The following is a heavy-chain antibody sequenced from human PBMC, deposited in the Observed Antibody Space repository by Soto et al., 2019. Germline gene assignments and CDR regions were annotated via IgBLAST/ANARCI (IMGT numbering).Heavy chain of an antibody. CDR2: IYSDGTT. CDR3: ARGHGTYYYGSGSYYLDY. J-gene: IGHJ4*02. D-gene: IGHD3-10*01. V-gene: IGHV4-4*07. Sequence: SETLSLTCIVSGGSISGYYWSWIRQPAGKELEWIGRIYSDGTTNYNPSLKGRGTMSVDTSKKQISLKLTSVTAADTAMYYCARGHGTYYYGSGSYYLDYWGQGTLVTVSS. CDR1: GGSISGYY.